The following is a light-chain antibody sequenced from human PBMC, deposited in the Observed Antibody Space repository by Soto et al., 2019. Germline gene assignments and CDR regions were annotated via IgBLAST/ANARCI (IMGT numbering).Light chain of an antibody. V-gene: IGLV3-9*01. CDR2: GDS. Sequence: SYELTQPLSVSVALGQTARITCGGNNIGSKHVHWYQQKPGQAPVLVIYGDSNRPSGIPERFSGSNSGSTATLTISRAQAGDEADYYCQVWESRTCVFGTGTKVTVL. J-gene: IGLJ1*01. CDR1: NIGSKH. CDR3: QVWESRTCV.